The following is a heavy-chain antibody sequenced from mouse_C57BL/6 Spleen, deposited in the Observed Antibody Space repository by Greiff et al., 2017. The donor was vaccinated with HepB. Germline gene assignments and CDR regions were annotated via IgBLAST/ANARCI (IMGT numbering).Heavy chain of an antibody. CDR1: GFTFSNYW. Sequence: EVKLMESGGGLVQPGGSMKLSCVASGFTFSNYWMNWVRQSPEKGLEWVAQIRLKSDNYATHYAESVKGRFTISRDDSKSNVYLQMNNLRAEDNGIYYCTGGTGDDWFAYWGQGTLVTVSA. V-gene: IGHV6-3*01. CDR2: IRLKSDNYAT. D-gene: IGHD4-1*01. CDR3: TGGTGDDWFAY. J-gene: IGHJ3*01.